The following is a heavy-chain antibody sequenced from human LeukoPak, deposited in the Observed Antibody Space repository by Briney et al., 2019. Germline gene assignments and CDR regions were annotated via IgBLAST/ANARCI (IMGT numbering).Heavy chain of an antibody. CDR3: ASGDTAMVRDAFDI. J-gene: IGHJ3*02. D-gene: IGHD5-18*01. CDR1: GGTFSSYA. Sequence: ASVKVSCKASGGTFSSYAINWVRQATGQGLEWMGWMNPNSGNTGYAQKFQGRVTMTRNTSISTAYMELSSLRSEDTAVYYCASGDTAMVRDAFDIWGQGTMVTVSS. CDR2: MNPNSGNT. V-gene: IGHV1-8*02.